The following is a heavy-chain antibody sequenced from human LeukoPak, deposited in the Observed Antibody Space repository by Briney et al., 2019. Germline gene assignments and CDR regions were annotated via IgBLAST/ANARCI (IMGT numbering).Heavy chain of an antibody. V-gene: IGHV3-7*05. CDR2: IKEDGSEK. Sequence: GGSLRLSCAASGFTFSNYWMIWVRQAQGKGLEWVGNIKEDGSEKRYADSVRGRFTISRDNAQTSIYLQMNSLRAENTAVYYCARASKPWLQLTWGQGTLVTVSS. CDR3: ARASKPWLQLT. D-gene: IGHD5-24*01. CDR1: GFTFSNYW. J-gene: IGHJ5*02.